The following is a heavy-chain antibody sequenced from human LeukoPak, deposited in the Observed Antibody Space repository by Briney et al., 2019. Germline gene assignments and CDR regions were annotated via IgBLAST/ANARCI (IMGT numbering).Heavy chain of an antibody. V-gene: IGHV4-59*01. J-gene: IGHJ4*02. CDR2: IYYSGST. Sequence: SETLSLTCTVSGASISNYYWSCSRQPPGKGLEWIGYIYYSGSTNYNPSLKSRVTMSVDTSKNQFSLRLSSVTAADTAVYYCAAEGSSGFDYWGQGTLVTVSS. CDR1: GASISNYY. D-gene: IGHD6-19*01. CDR3: AAEGSSGFDY.